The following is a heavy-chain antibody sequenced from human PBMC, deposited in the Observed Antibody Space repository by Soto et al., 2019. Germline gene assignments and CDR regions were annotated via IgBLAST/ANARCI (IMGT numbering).Heavy chain of an antibody. D-gene: IGHD6-19*01. V-gene: IGHV3-7*02. J-gene: IGHJ4*02. CDR1: GFTFSSYW. CDR2: IKQDGTEK. Sequence: EVQLVESGGGLVQPGGSLRLSCAASGFTFSSYWMNWVRQAPGKGLEWVANIKQDGTEKHYVDSVKDRFTISRDNAKGSLHLQLNSLRADDTAVYYCAGGTGWFIVDWGQGTRVTVSS. CDR3: AGGTGWFIVD.